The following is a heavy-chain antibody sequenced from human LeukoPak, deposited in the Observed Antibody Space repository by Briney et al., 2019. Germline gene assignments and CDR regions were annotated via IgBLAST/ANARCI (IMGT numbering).Heavy chain of an antibody. V-gene: IGHV1-18*01. Sequence: GASVKVSCKASGYTFTSYGISWVRQAPGQGLEWMGWISAYNGNTNYAQKLQGRVTMTTDASTSTAYMELRSLRSDDTAVYYCAKHGYCSSTSCHHFDYWGQGTLVTVSS. J-gene: IGHJ4*02. CDR2: ISAYNGNT. CDR3: AKHGYCSSTSCHHFDY. D-gene: IGHD2-2*01. CDR1: GYTFTSYG.